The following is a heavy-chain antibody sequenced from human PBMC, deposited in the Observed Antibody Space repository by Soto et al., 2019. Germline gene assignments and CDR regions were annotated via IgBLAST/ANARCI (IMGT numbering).Heavy chain of an antibody. Sequence: SETLSLTCAVSGGSISSGGYSWSWIRQPPGKGLEWLGYIYHSGSTYYNPSLKSRVTISVDRSKNQFSLKLSSVTAADTAVYYCARGFLNTITAFDYWGQGTLVTVSS. CDR1: GGSISSGGYS. D-gene: IGHD1-1*01. V-gene: IGHV4-30-2*01. J-gene: IGHJ4*02. CDR3: ARGFLNTITAFDY. CDR2: IYHSGST.